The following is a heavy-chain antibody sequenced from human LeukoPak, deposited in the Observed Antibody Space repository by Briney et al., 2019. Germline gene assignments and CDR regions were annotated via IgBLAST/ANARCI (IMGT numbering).Heavy chain of an antibody. CDR2: IYYSGST. J-gene: IGHJ4*02. V-gene: IGHV4-59*01. CDR1: GGSISSYY. CDR3: ASLRGGSDY. Sequence: KPSETLSLTCTVSGGSISSYYWSWIRQPPGKGLEWIGYIYYSGSTNYNPSLKSRVTISVDTSKNQFSLKLSSVTAADTAVYYCASLRGGSDYWGQGTLVTVSS. D-gene: IGHD3-16*01.